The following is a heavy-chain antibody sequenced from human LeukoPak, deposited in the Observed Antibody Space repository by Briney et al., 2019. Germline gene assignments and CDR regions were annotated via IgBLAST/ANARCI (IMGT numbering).Heavy chain of an antibody. J-gene: IGHJ6*03. CDR3: ARALSDYYDSSGYYPWYYYYYMDV. V-gene: IGHV4-39*07. CDR1: GDSISSSTYY. CDR2: IYYSGSA. D-gene: IGHD3-22*01. Sequence: PSETLSLTCTVSGDSISSSTYYWDWIRQPPGKGLEWIGSIYYSGSAYNKLSLKSRLSVSIDKSKNQFSLKLSSVTAADTAVYYCARALSDYYDSSGYYPWYYYYYMDVWGKGTTVTVSS.